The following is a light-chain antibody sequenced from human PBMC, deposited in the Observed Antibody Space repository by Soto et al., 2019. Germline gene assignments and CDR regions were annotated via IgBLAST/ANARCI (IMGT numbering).Light chain of an antibody. Sequence: QSVLTQPPSASGSPGQSVTISCTGTSSDVGGYNYVSWYQHHPDKAPKLIIYEVYKRPSGVPDRFSGSKSGNTASLTVSGLQPEDEAEYYCSSYAASDSFVVFGGGTKLTVL. CDR2: EVY. V-gene: IGLV2-8*01. J-gene: IGLJ2*01. CDR1: SSDVGGYNY. CDR3: SSYAASDSFVV.